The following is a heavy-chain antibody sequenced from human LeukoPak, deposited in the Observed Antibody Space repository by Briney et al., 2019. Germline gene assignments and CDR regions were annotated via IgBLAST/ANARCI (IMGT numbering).Heavy chain of an antibody. D-gene: IGHD1-26*01. J-gene: IGHJ4*02. CDR3: AKDDKEGATDY. Sequence: GGSLRLSCVASGFTISTQYMSWVRQAPGKGLEWVSIIFDGGSTYYADSVKGRFSISRDTSNNTMDLQMNSLRAEDTAVYYCAKDDKEGATDYWGQGTLVTVSS. CDR2: IFDGGST. V-gene: IGHV3-66*01. CDR1: GFTISTQY.